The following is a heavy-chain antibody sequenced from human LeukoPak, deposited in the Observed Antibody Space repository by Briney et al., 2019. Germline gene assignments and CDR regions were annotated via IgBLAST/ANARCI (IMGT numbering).Heavy chain of an antibody. CDR3: ARRVVVPAAPYYFDY. Sequence: PGGSLRLSCAASGFSFSNYWFHWVRQAPGEGLVWVSRINSDGSSTSYADPVKGRFTISRDNAKNTLYLQMNSLRAEDTAVYYCARRVVVPAAPYYFDYWGQGTLVTVSS. CDR1: GFSFSNYW. D-gene: IGHD2-2*01. CDR2: INSDGSST. V-gene: IGHV3-74*01. J-gene: IGHJ4*02.